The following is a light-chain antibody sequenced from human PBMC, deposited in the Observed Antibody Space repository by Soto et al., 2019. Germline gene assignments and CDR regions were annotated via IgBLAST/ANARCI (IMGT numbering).Light chain of an antibody. J-gene: IGKJ3*01. CDR1: QSLLHSNGNDF. CDR3: MQALQTPFT. CDR2: LGP. V-gene: IGKV2-28*01. Sequence: EIVMTQSPLSLPATPGEPASISCRSSQSLLHSNGNDFLEWYLQKPGQSPQLLIYLGPNRASGVPDRFSGSGSGTDFTLKISRVEAEDVGVYYCMQALQTPFTFGPGTKVDIK.